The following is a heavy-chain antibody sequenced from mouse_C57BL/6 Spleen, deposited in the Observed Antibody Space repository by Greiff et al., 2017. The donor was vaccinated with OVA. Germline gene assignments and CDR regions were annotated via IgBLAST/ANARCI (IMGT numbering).Heavy chain of an antibody. CDR1: GYAFSSYW. V-gene: IGHV1-80*01. J-gene: IGHJ3*02. D-gene: IGHD3-3*01. CDR3: ARWGGPNE. CDR2: IYPGDGDT. Sequence: VKLMESGAELVKPGASVKISCKASGYAFSSYWMNWVKQRPGKGLEWIGQIYPGDGDTNYNGKFKGKATLTADKSSSTAYMQLSSLTSEDSAVYFCARWGGPNEWGQGTLVTVSA.